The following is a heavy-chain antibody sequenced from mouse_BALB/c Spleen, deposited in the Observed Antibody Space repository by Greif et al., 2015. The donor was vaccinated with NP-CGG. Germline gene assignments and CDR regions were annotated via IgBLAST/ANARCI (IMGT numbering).Heavy chain of an antibody. D-gene: IGHD1-1*01. J-gene: IGHJ4*01. CDR1: GYSITSGYS. CDR3: ARLDNYDGGSSLTFYYAMDY. CDR2: IPYSGST. V-gene: IGHV3-1*02. Sequence: VKLLQSGPDLVKPSQSLSLTCTVTGYSITSGYSWHWIRQFPGNKLECMGYIPYSGSTNYNPSLKSRISITRDTSKNQFYLHVNSVTTEDTAAYHVARLDNYDGGSSLTFYYAMDYWGQGTSVTVSS.